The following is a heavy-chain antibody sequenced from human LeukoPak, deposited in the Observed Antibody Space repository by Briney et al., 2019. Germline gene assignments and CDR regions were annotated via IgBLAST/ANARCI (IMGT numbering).Heavy chain of an antibody. J-gene: IGHJ4*02. CDR3: ARAPGTVAIDY. V-gene: IGHV4-39*07. D-gene: IGHD5-12*01. Sequence: SETLSLTCTVSGGSISSRSYFWGWIRQPPGKGLEWIAIINYSGSTYSNLSLKSRVTMSVDTSKNQFSLKMRSVTAADTAVYYCARAPGTVAIDYWGRGTLVTVSS. CDR2: INYSGST. CDR1: GGSISSRSYF.